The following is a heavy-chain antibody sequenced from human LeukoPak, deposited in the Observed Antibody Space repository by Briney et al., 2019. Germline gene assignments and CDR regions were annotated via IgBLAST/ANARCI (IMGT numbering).Heavy chain of an antibody. Sequence: ASVKVSCKASGYTFTGYYMHWVRQAPGQGLEWMGWINPNSGGTNYAQKFQGRVTMTRDTSISTAYMELSRLRPDDTAVCYCARDPYGTWYFDLWGRGTLVTVSS. V-gene: IGHV1-2*02. CDR3: ARDPYGTWYFDL. D-gene: IGHD3-10*01. CDR1: GYTFTGYY. J-gene: IGHJ2*01. CDR2: INPNSGGT.